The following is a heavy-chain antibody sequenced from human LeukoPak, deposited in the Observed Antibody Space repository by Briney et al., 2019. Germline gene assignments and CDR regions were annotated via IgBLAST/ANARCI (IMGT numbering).Heavy chain of an antibody. CDR3: ARDRPYSSSYLTPVYDY. D-gene: IGHD6-6*01. V-gene: IGHV1-18*01. J-gene: IGHJ4*02. CDR2: IIAYNGTT. Sequence: ASAKVSCKASGYTSTSYGISWGRQAPGQGLEWMGWIIAYNGTTNYAQNLQGRVTMTTDTSTSTAYMELRSLRSDDTAVYYCARDRPYSSSYLTPVYDYWGQGTLVTVSS. CDR1: GYTSTSYG.